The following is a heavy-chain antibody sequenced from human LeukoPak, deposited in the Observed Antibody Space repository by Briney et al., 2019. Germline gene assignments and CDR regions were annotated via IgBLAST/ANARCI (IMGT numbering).Heavy chain of an antibody. V-gene: IGHV1-8*01. CDR2: MNPNSGNT. D-gene: IGHD3-3*01. CDR3: ARQPISGYYYGMDV. Sequence: GASVKVSCKASGYTFTSYDINWVRHATGQGLEWMGWMNPNSGNTGYAQKFQGRVTMTRNTSISTAYMELSSLRSEDTAVYYCARQPISGYYYGMDVWGQGTTVTVSS. CDR1: GYTFTSYD. J-gene: IGHJ6*02.